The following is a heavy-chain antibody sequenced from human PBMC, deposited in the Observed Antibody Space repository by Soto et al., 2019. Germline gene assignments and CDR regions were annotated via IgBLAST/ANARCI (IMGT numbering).Heavy chain of an antibody. CDR3: VKDMKWGGMTTIHYFDS. V-gene: IGHV3-9*02. Sequence: EVQLVESGGGLVQPGRSLRLSCVASGFIADDYAMHWVRQAPGKGLEWVSGISSNIATINYADSVKGRFTISRDNAKNSLFLQMNSLRPEDTAFYYCVKDMKWGGMTTIHYFDSWGQGTLVTVSS. D-gene: IGHD4-17*01. CDR1: GFIADDYA. CDR2: ISSNIATI. J-gene: IGHJ4*02.